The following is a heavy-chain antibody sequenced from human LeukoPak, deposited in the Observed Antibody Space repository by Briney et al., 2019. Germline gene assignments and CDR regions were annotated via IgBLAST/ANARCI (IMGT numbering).Heavy chain of an antibody. CDR2: ISAYNGNT. V-gene: IGHV1-18*01. J-gene: IGHJ4*02. CDR3: ARDRTMIVVDPTREFDY. D-gene: IGHD3-22*01. Sequence: ASVKVSCKASGYTFTSYGISWVRQAPGQGLEWMGWISAYNGNTNYAQKLQGRVTMTTDTSTSTAYMELGSLRSDDTAVYYCARDRTMIVVDPTREFDYWGQGTLVTVSS. CDR1: GYTFTSYG.